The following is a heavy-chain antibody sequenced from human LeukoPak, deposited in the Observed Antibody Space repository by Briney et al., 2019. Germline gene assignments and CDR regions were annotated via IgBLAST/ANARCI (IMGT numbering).Heavy chain of an antibody. CDR2: MNPNSGNT. D-gene: IGHD3-3*01. V-gene: IGHV1-8*01. Sequence: ASVKVSCKASGYTFTSYDINWVRQATGQGLEWMGWMNPNSGNTGYAQKFQGRVTMTRNTSISTAYMELNSLRSEDTAVYYCARGRSLTIFGVVISLNPGDYWGQGTLVTVSS. J-gene: IGHJ4*02. CDR1: GYTFTSYD. CDR3: ARGRSLTIFGVVISLNPGDY.